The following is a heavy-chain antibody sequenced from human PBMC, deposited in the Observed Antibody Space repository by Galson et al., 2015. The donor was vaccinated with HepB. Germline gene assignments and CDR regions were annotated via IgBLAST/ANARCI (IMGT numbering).Heavy chain of an antibody. CDR1: GFTFSSYA. CDR3: ARSLLRYFDWLLRGDYYYYGMDV. D-gene: IGHD3-9*01. Sequence: SLRLSCAASGFTFSSYAMHWVRQAPGKGLEWVAVISYDGSNKYYADSVKGRFTISRDNSKNTLYLQMNSLRAEDTAVYYCARSLLRYFDWLLRGDYYYYGMDVWGQGTTVTVSS. CDR2: ISYDGSNK. V-gene: IGHV3-30-3*01. J-gene: IGHJ6*02.